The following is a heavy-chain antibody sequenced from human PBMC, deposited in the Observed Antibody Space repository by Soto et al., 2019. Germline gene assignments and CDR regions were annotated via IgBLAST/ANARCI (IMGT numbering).Heavy chain of an antibody. D-gene: IGHD3-16*01. CDR3: AKDHGGTVLGYY. CDR2: ISYDGSNK. V-gene: IGHV3-30*18. Sequence: QVQLVESGGGVVQPGRSLRLSCAASGFTFSSYGMHWVRQAPGKGLEWVAVISYDGSNKYYADSVKGRFTISRDNSKNTLYLQMNSRRAEDTAGYYCAKDHGGTVLGYYWGQGNLVTGSS. CDR1: GFTFSSYG. J-gene: IGHJ4*02.